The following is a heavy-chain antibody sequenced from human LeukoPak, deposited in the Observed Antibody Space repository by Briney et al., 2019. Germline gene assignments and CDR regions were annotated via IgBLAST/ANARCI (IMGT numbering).Heavy chain of an antibody. CDR1: GGTFSSYA. Sequence: ASVKVSCKASGGTFSSYAISWVRQAPGQGLEWMGRIIPILGIANYAQKFQGRVTITADKSTSTAYMELSSLRSEDTAVYYCARAMIVVVRVIGGYAFDIWGQGTMVTVSS. CDR3: ARAMIVVVRVIGGYAFDI. J-gene: IGHJ3*02. D-gene: IGHD3-22*01. CDR2: IIPILGIA. V-gene: IGHV1-69*04.